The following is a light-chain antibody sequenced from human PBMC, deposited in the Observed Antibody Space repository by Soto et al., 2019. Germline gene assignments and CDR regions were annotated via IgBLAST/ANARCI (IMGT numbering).Light chain of an antibody. CDR3: QQYNFWPTLT. V-gene: IGKV3-15*01. CDR1: QSVTSN. J-gene: IGKJ4*01. CDR2: DAS. Sequence: EIVMTQSPATQSVSPGERATLSCRASQSVTSNLAWYRQKPGQAPRLLISDASTRATGVPARFSGSGSGTEFTLTISSLQSEDSGIYYCQQYNFWPTLTFGGGTKVEIK.